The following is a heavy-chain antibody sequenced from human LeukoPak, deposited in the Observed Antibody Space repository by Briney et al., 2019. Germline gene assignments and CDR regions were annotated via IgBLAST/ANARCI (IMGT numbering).Heavy chain of an antibody. CDR3: ARDAGKYSSSSGDY. CDR2: INPNSGGT. Sequence: GASVKVSCKASGYTFTGYYMHWVRQAPGQGLEWMGWINPNSGGTNYAQKFLGRVTMTRDTSISTAYMELSRLRSDDTAVYYCARDAGKYSSSSGDYWGQGTLVTVSS. D-gene: IGHD6-6*01. V-gene: IGHV1-2*02. CDR1: GYTFTGYY. J-gene: IGHJ4*02.